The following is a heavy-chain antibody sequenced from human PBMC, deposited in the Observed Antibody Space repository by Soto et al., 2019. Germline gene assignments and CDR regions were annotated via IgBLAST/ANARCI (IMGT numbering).Heavy chain of an antibody. CDR3: AIDLTTTVTTAEYFQH. Sequence: QVQLVQSGAEVKKPGASVKVSCKASGYTFTSYAMHWVRQAPGQRLEWMGWINAGNGNTKYSQKFQGRVTITRDTSASTAYMELSSLRSEDTAVYYCAIDLTTTVTTAEYFQHWGQATLVTVSS. CDR2: INAGNGNT. J-gene: IGHJ1*01. D-gene: IGHD4-17*01. CDR1: GYTFTSYA. V-gene: IGHV1-3*01.